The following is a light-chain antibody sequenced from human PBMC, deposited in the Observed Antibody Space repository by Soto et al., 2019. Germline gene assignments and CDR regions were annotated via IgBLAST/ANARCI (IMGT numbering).Light chain of an antibody. CDR2: GAS. CDR1: QSVSTNY. J-gene: IGKJ3*01. Sequence: EIVLTQSPGTLSLSPGDRATLSCRASQSVSTNYLAWYQQKVGQAPRLLIYGASSRAGGIPARFSGNGSGTDFTLTISRLQPEDFAVYYCHQYGSTPFTFGPGTKVDIK. V-gene: IGKV3-20*01. CDR3: HQYGSTPFT.